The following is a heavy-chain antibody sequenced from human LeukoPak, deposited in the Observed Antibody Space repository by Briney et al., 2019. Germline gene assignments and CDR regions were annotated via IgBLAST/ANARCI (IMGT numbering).Heavy chain of an antibody. J-gene: IGHJ4*02. CDR2: INHSGST. Sequence: SETLSLTCAVYGGSFSGYYWSWIRQAPGKGLEWIGEINHSGSTNYNPSLKSRVTISVDTSKNQFSLKLSPVTAADTAVYYCARGRGEQWRAFGYWGQGTLVTVSS. CDR3: ARGRGEQWRAFGY. CDR1: GGSFSGYY. V-gene: IGHV4-34*01. D-gene: IGHD6-19*01.